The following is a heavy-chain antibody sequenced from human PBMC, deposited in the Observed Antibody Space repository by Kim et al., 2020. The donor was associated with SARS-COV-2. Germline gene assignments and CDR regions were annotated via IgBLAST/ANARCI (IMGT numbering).Heavy chain of an antibody. D-gene: IGHD6-13*01. CDR1: GFTVSSNY. CDR3: ARDNKGIAAAPFDY. V-gene: IGHV3-53*01. J-gene: IGHJ4*02. CDR2: IYSGGST. Sequence: GGSLRLSCAASGFTVSSNYMSWVRQAPGKGLEWVSVIYSGGSTYYADSVKGRFTISRDNSKNTLYLQMNSLRAEDTAVYYCARDNKGIAAAPFDYWGQGTLVTVSS.